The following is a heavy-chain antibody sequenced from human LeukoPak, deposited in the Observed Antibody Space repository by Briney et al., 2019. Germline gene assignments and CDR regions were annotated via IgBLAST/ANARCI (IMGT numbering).Heavy chain of an antibody. V-gene: IGHV4-38-2*01. D-gene: IGHD4-17*01. Sequence: SETLSLACAVSGYSISSGYYWGWIRQPPGKGLEWIGSIYHSGSTYYNPSLKSRVTISVDTSKNQFSLKLSSVTAADTAVYYCARHRGFDYGDYELDYWDQGTLVTVSS. J-gene: IGHJ4*02. CDR2: IYHSGST. CDR3: ARHRGFDYGDYELDY. CDR1: GYSISSGYY.